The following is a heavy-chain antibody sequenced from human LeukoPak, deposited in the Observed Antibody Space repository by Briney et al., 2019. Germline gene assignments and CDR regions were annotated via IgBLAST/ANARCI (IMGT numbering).Heavy chain of an antibody. D-gene: IGHD5-18*01. CDR1: GGSISSSSYY. CDR2: IYYSGST. Sequence: SETLSLTCTVSGGSISSSSYYWGWIRQPPGKGLEWIGSIYYSGSTYYNPSLKSRVTISVDTSKNQFSLKLSSVTAADTAVYYCARHVPMDTAMVFDYWGQGTLVTVSS. V-gene: IGHV4-39*01. CDR3: ARHVPMDTAMVFDY. J-gene: IGHJ4*02.